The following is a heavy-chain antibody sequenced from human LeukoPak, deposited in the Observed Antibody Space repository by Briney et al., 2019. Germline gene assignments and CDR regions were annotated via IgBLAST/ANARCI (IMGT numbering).Heavy chain of an antibody. Sequence: GESLKISCKGSGYSFTSYWIGWVRQMPGKGLEWMGIISFGDSDSRYSPSFQGQVTISVDKSINTAYLQWSSLKPSYTAMYYCATARPHRGFDIWGQGTMVTVSS. CDR2: ISFGDSDS. J-gene: IGHJ3*02. CDR3: ATARPHRGFDI. CDR1: GYSFTSYW. V-gene: IGHV5-51*01.